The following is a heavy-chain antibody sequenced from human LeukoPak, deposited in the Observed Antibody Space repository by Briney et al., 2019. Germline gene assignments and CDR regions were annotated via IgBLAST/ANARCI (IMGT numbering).Heavy chain of an antibody. CDR2: IYRSGST. CDR3: ARDVGDSSFYYYYYMDV. D-gene: IGHD6-13*01. CDR1: GGSISSGGYY. V-gene: IGHV4-30-2*01. Sequence: NASQTLSLTCTVSGGSISSGGYYWRWIRQPPGKGLEWIGYIYRSGSTYYNPSLKSRVTISVDRSKNQFSLKLSSVTAADTAVYYCARDVGDSSFYYYYYMDVWGKGTTVTVSS. J-gene: IGHJ6*03.